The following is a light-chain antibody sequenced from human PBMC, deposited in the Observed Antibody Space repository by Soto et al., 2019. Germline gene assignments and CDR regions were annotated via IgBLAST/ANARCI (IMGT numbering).Light chain of an antibody. Sequence: DIQMTQSPSTLSASVGDRVTITCRASQSISSWLAWYQQKPGKAPKSLIYKASSLESGVPSRFSGGGSETEFTLTISSQQPDDFATYYCQQYNSYPITFGQGTRLEMK. J-gene: IGKJ5*01. V-gene: IGKV1-5*03. CDR1: QSISSW. CDR3: QQYNSYPIT. CDR2: KAS.